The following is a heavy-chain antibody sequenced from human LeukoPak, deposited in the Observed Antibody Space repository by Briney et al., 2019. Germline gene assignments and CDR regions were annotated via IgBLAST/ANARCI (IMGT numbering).Heavy chain of an antibody. V-gene: IGHV3-48*03. J-gene: IGHJ4*02. CDR2: ITTGGTTI. CDR3: SRDSIEPLYL. Sequence: GGSLRLSCAASGFTFSRYDMNWVRQAPGKGLEWVSHITTGGTTIYYADSVKGRFTISRDDAKGSLYLQMNSLRAEDTAVYCCSRDSIEPLYLWGQGTLVTVSS. CDR1: GFTFSRYD. D-gene: IGHD1-14*01.